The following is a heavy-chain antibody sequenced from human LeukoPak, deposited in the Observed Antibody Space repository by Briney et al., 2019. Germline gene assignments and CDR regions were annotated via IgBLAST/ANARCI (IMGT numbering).Heavy chain of an antibody. CDR1: GFTFSDYY. Sequence: GGSLRLSCASSGFTFSDYYMSSIRQAPGKGLEWVSYICDSGRTIYYADSVKGRFTISRDNAKNSVYLQMHNLRAEDTAVYYCARDRLGDYDNSGYYDNWGQGTLVTVSS. CDR2: ICDSGRTI. D-gene: IGHD3-22*01. CDR3: ARDRLGDYDNSGYYDN. J-gene: IGHJ4*02. V-gene: IGHV3-11*01.